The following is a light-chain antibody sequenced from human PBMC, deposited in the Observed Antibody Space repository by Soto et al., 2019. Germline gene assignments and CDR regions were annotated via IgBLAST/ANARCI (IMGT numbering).Light chain of an antibody. Sequence: HSALAQHASVSGSPVLSVPKSCTGTCSVVGAYNSVSWYQQHPHRAPQVIIYKGTQRPSGVSNRFSGSTSGNAASLTISALQADDEADYFCCSSEPESNYVFGTGTKVTVL. V-gene: IGLV2-23*01. CDR2: KGT. CDR1: CSVVGAYNS. J-gene: IGLJ1*01. CDR3: CSSEPESNYV.